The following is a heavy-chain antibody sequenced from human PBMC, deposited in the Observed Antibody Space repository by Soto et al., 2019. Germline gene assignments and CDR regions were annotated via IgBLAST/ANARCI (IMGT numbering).Heavy chain of an antibody. CDR3: AGEFIDVAVFES. CDR2: ITPILGEA. CDR1: GDNFGSYS. J-gene: IGHJ4*02. Sequence: QVQLVQSGAEVKKPGSSVKLSCKASGDNFGSYSLSWMRQAPGQGLEWMGRITPILGEANSAQKFQDRVTITADRFTNTAYMEMSSLRSEDTAVYYCAGEFIDVAVFESWGQGTLVTASS. V-gene: IGHV1-69*08. D-gene: IGHD6-19*01.